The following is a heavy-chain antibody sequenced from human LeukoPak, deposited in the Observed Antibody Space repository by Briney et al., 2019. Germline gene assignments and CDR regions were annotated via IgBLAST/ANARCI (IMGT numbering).Heavy chain of an antibody. CDR2: IIPIFGTA. D-gene: IGHD2-2*01. J-gene: IGHJ4*02. V-gene: IGHV1-69*13. CDR1: GGTFSSYA. CDR3: ATIGKYCSSTSCYLRY. Sequence: SVTVSCTASGGTFSSYAISWVRQAPGQGLEWMGGIIPIFGTANYAQKFQGRVTITADESTSTAYMELSSLRSEDTAVYYCATIGKYCSSTSCYLRYWGQGTLVTVSS.